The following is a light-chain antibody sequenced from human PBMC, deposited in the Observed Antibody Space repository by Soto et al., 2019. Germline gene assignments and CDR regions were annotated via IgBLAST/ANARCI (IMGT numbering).Light chain of an antibody. Sequence: DIQMTQSPSTLSASVGDRVTITCRASQSISSWLAWYQQKQGKAPKLLIYKASSLESGVPSRFSGSGSGTEFTLTISSLQPDDFATYYCQQYNSYWTFGKGTKVEIK. CDR1: QSISSW. J-gene: IGKJ1*01. V-gene: IGKV1-5*03. CDR3: QQYNSYWT. CDR2: KAS.